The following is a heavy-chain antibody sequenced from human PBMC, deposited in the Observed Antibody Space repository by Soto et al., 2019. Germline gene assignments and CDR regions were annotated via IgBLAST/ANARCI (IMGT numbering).Heavy chain of an antibody. CDR3: ARGSGLTYFDY. V-gene: IGHV1-3*01. J-gene: IGHJ4*02. D-gene: IGHD3-10*01. CDR1: GYTFTSYA. CDR2: INAGNGNT. Sequence: QVQLVQSGAEVKKPGASVKVSCKASGYTFTSYAMHWVRQAPGQRLEWMGWINAGNGNTKYSQKFQGRVTITRDTSASTAYMELSSRRSEDTAVYYCARGSGLTYFDYWGQGTLVTVSS.